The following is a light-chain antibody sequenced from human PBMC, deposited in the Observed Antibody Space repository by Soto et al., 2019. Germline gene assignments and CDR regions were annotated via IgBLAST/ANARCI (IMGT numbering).Light chain of an antibody. CDR2: AAT. CDR3: QQSYSTLYT. Sequence: DIQMTQSPSSLSASVGDRVTITCRASQSISSYLNWYQQKPGKAPKHLIYAATNFQSGVPSRFSDSGSGTDFTLTISRLQPEDFATYYCQQSYSTLYTFAQGTKLEIK. CDR1: QSISSY. J-gene: IGKJ2*01. V-gene: IGKV1-39*01.